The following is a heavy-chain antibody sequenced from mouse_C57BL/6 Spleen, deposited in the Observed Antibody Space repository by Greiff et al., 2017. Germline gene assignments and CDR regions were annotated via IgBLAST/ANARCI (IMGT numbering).Heavy chain of an antibody. D-gene: IGHD4-1*01. CDR3: ARSKTVVFDY. CDR1: GYTFTSYG. V-gene: IGHV1-81*01. Sequence: VQLQESGAELARPGASVKLSCTASGYTFTSYGISWVNQRTGRGLEWIGEIYPRSGNTYYNEKFKGKATLTADKSTSTAYMELRSLTSEDSAVYFCARSKTVVFDYWGQGTTLTVSS. CDR2: IYPRSGNT. J-gene: IGHJ2*01.